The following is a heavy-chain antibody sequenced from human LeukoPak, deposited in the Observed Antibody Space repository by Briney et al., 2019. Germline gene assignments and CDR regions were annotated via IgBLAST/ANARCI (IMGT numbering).Heavy chain of an antibody. J-gene: IGHJ6*03. D-gene: IGHD1-26*01. CDR1: GDSISSYY. CDR3: AGVYSGYDYYMDV. Sequence: NTSETLSLTCTVSGDSISSYYWGWIRQPPGKGLEWIGSIYYSGSTYYNPSLKSRVTISVDTSKNQFSLKLSSVTAADTAVYYCAGVYSGYDYYMDVWGKGTTVTVSS. V-gene: IGHV4-39*01. CDR2: IYYSGST.